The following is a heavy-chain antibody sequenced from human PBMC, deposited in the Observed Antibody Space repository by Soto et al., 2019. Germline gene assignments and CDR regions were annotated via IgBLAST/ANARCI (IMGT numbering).Heavy chain of an antibody. CDR1: GASISGHY. J-gene: IGHJ4*02. D-gene: IGHD3-22*01. CDR3: GASNYFGSSGSNYFDY. V-gene: IGHV4-59*11. Sequence: SETLSLTCTVSGASISGHYWSWIRQPPGKGLEWIGFVDYTGSPNTNPFLKSRVTISIDTSKNQFSLRLSSVTAAATAVYFCGASNYFGSSGSNYFDYWGQGTLVTVSS. CDR2: VDYTGSP.